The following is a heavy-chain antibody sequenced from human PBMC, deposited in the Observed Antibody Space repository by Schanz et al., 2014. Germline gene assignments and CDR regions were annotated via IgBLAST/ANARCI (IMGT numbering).Heavy chain of an antibody. J-gene: IGHJ4*02. CDR2: IYTSGAT. CDR3: ARGNDIQVWSLDY. Sequence: QVQLQESGPGLVKPSQTLSLTCAVSGGSISSGGYSWSWIRRPAGKGLEWIGRIYTSGATNYNPSLKSRLPMSVDTSKNQVSLKLRSVTAADTAVYYCARGNDIQVWSLDYWGQGTLVTVSS. CDR1: GGSISSGGYS. D-gene: IGHD5-18*01. V-gene: IGHV4-61*02.